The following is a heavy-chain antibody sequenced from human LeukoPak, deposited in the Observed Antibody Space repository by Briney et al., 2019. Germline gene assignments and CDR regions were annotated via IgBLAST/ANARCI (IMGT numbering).Heavy chain of an antibody. D-gene: IGHD2/OR15-2a*01. J-gene: IGHJ4*02. CDR3: AREGNGLLSKDFDY. Sequence: ASVKVSCKSSGFTFTDYYIHWVRQAPGQGLEWMGYIGPHSSATSSPQECQGRVTMTRDTFMSTAYMELTRLTSDDTAVYYCAREGNGLLSKDFDYWGQGTLVTVSS. CDR2: IGPHSSAT. V-gene: IGHV1-2*02. CDR1: GFTFTDYY.